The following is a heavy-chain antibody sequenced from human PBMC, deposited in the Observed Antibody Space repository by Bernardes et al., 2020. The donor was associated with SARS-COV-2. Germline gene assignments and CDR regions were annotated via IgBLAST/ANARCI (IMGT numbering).Heavy chain of an antibody. J-gene: IGHJ6*02. CDR1: GGSISSGGYY. Sequence: TLSLTCTVSGGSISSGGYYWSWIRQHPGKGLEWIGYIYYSGSTYYNPSLKSRVTISVDTSKNQFSLKLSSVTAADTAVYYCAREIVSYYYYGMDVWAKGPRSPSP. CDR2: IYYSGST. CDR3: AREIVSYYYYGMDV. V-gene: IGHV4-31*03. D-gene: IGHD1-26*01.